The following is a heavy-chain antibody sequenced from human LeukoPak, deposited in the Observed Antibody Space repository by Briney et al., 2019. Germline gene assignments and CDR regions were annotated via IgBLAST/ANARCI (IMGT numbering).Heavy chain of an antibody. Sequence: GGSLRLSCAASGFSFSTYWMHWVRQAPGKGLVWVSRINTDGSTTTKADSVKGRFTISRDNAKHTLYLQMNSLRAEDTAVYYRASGGDAFDMWGRGTMVTVSS. CDR2: INTDGSTT. J-gene: IGHJ3*02. CDR3: ASGGDAFDM. V-gene: IGHV3-74*01. CDR1: GFSFSTYW.